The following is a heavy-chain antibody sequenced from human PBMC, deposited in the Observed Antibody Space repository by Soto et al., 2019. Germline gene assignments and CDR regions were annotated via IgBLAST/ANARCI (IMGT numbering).Heavy chain of an antibody. D-gene: IGHD6-19*01. CDR3: ARDMYSSDYFVKWFEP. CDR2: ISHDGINK. V-gene: IGHV3-30-3*01. J-gene: IGHJ5*02. CDR1: GFSFSSYA. Sequence: QVRLVESGGGVVQPGRSLRLSCTASGFSFSSYAMYWFRQPPGKGLEWVAVISHDGINKHHADSVKGRVTVSRDNSNHSLDLQLNSLRGEDTAMYYCARDMYSSDYFVKWFEPWGQGTLVTVSS.